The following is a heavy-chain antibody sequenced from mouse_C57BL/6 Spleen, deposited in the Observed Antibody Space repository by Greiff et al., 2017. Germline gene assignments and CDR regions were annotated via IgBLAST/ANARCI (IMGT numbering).Heavy chain of an antibody. J-gene: IGHJ4*01. CDR2: IDPSDSYT. D-gene: IGHD3-2*02. CDR3: ARTTAQATGAMDY. CDR1: GYTFTSYW. Sequence: VQLQQPGAELVKPGASVKLSCKASGYTFTSYWMQWVNQRPGQGLEWIGEIDPSDSYTNYNQKFKGKATLTVDTSSSTAYMQLSSLTSEDSAVYYCARTTAQATGAMDYWGQGTSVTVSS. V-gene: IGHV1-50*01.